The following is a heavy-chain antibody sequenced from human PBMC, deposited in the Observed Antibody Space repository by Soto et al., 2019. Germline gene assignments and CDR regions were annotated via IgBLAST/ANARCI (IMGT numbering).Heavy chain of an antibody. CDR3: ARGRVRWSYYDFWSGYYRGDAFDI. J-gene: IGHJ3*02. V-gene: IGHV1-8*01. D-gene: IGHD3-3*01. Sequence: GASVKVSCKASGYTFTSYDINWVRQATGQGLEWMGWMNPNSGNTGYAQKFQGRVTMTRNTSISTAYMELSGLRSEDTAVYYCARGRVRWSYYDFWSGYYRGDAFDIWGQGTMVTVSS. CDR2: MNPNSGNT. CDR1: GYTFTSYD.